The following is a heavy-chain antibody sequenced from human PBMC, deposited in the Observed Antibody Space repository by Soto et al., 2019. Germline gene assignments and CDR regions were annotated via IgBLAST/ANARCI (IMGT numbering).Heavy chain of an antibody. J-gene: IGHJ4*02. Sequence: PXETLSLTATVSGGSISGYYWSWIRQPPGKGLEWIGYIYYSGSTNYNPSLKSRVTISVDTSKNQFSLKLSSVTAADTAVYYCARDYVEMATIFSYRYFDYWGQGTLVTVSS. V-gene: IGHV4-59*01. CDR1: GGSISGYY. CDR2: IYYSGST. CDR3: ARDYVEMATIFSYRYFDY. D-gene: IGHD5-12*01.